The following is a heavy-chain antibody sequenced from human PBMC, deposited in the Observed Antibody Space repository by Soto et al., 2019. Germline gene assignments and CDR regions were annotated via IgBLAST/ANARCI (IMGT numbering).Heavy chain of an antibody. Sequence: QVPLVQSGAEVKNPGASVKVSCKASGYTFTSYGIGWARQAPGQGLEWMGWINTYNGNTNYAQNVQGRVTLTTDTSTSTAYMELRSLRSNDTAIYYCAMVDVYVTPSPQDVWGQGTTVIVSS. CDR2: INTYNGNT. J-gene: IGHJ6*02. D-gene: IGHD3-16*01. CDR3: AMVDVYVTPSPQDV. CDR1: GYTFTSYG. V-gene: IGHV1-18*01.